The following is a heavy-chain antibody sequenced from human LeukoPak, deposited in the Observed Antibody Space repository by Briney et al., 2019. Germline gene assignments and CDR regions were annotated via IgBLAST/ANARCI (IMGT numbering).Heavy chain of an antibody. J-gene: IGHJ4*02. D-gene: IGHD5-12*01. CDR3: ASAQMATTGSHLYYFDY. Sequence: SETLSLTCAVYGGSFSGYYWSWIRQPPGKGLEWIGEINHSGSTNYNPSLKSRVTISVDTSKNQFSLKLSSVTAADTAVYYCASAQMATTGSHLYYFDYWGQGTLVTVSS. V-gene: IGHV4-34*01. CDR2: INHSGST. CDR1: GGSFSGYY.